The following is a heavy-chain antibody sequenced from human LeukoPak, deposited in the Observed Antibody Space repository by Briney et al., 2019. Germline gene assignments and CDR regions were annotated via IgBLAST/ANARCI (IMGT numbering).Heavy chain of an antibody. J-gene: IGHJ4*02. D-gene: IGHD5-12*01. CDR3: ASAIVATSGDY. V-gene: IGHV3-11*01. CDR1: GFTFSDYY. Sequence: PGGSLRLSCAASGFTFSDYYMSWIRQAPGKALEWVAYITSSGSAIYYADSVKGRFTISRDNAKNSLYLQMNGLTADDTAIYYCASAIVATSGDYWGQGTLVTVSS. CDR2: ITSSGSAI.